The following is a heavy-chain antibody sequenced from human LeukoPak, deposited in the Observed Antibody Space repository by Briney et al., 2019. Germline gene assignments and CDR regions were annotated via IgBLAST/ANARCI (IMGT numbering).Heavy chain of an antibody. CDR3: AGFSRDGYNFHGAFDI. J-gene: IGHJ3*02. CDR2: IYYSGST. Sequence: PSETLSLTCGVSGGSISSTNWWSWVRQPPGKGLEWIGYIYYSGSTNYNPSLKSRVTISVDTSKNQFSLKLSSVTAADTAVYYCAGFSRDGYNFHGAFDIWGQGTMVTVSS. CDR1: GGSISSTNW. V-gene: IGHV4-4*02. D-gene: IGHD5-24*01.